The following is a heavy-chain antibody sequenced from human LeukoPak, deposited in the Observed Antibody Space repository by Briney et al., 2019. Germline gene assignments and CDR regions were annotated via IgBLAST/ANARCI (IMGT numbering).Heavy chain of an antibody. Sequence: PSETLSLTCTVSGGSISGYYWSWIRQPPGKGLECIGYIYYSGSTNYSPSLKSRVTISVDTSRNQFSPKLTSVTAADTAVYYCAKVSDRDSSGYYWGFEYWGQGTLVTLSS. D-gene: IGHD3-22*01. V-gene: IGHV4-59*08. CDR3: AKVSDRDSSGYYWGFEY. CDR1: GGSISGYY. CDR2: IYYSGST. J-gene: IGHJ4*02.